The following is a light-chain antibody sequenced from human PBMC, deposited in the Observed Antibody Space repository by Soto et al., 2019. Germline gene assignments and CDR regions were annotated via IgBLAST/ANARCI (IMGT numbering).Light chain of an antibody. J-gene: IGKJ1*01. Sequence: EIVMTQSPATLSLSPGERATLSCRASQSVGNNLAWYQQKPGQAPRLLSHGSSTRASGIPDRFSGSGSGTEFTLTISSLQSEDFEVYYCQQCDNWPRTFGQGTKVDIK. CDR1: QSVGNN. CDR3: QQCDNWPRT. V-gene: IGKV3-15*01. CDR2: GSS.